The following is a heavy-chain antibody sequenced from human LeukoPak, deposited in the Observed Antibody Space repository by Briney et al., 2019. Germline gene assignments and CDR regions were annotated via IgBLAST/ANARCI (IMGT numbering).Heavy chain of an antibody. CDR2: IYYSGST. Sequence: SETLSLTCTVSGGSISSGGYYWSWIRQHPGKGLEWIGYIYYSGSTYYNPSLKSRVTISVDTSKNQFSLKLSSVTAADTAVYYCARFRYGSGPTEWFDPWGQGTLVTVSS. D-gene: IGHD3-10*01. CDR3: ARFRYGSGPTEWFDP. V-gene: IGHV4-31*03. J-gene: IGHJ5*02. CDR1: GGSISSGGYY.